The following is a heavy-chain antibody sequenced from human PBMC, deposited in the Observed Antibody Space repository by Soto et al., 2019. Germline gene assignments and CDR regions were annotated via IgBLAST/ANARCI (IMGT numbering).Heavy chain of an antibody. J-gene: IGHJ4*02. CDR3: ARTMVRGVMYFDY. V-gene: IGHV4-30-4*01. CDR2: IYYSGST. Sequence: PSETLSLTCTVSGGSISSGDYYWSWIRQPPGKGLKWIGYIYYSGSTYYNPSLKSRVTISVDTSKNQFSLKLSSVTAADTAVYYCARTMVRGVMYFDYWGQGTLVTVSS. CDR1: GGSISSGDYY. D-gene: IGHD3-10*01.